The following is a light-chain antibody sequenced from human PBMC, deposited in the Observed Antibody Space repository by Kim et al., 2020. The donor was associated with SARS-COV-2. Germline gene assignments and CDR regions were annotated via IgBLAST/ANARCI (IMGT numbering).Light chain of an antibody. J-gene: IGKJ2*01. V-gene: IGKV1-9*01. CDR2: VAS. CDR3: QQLNSNPQP. Sequence: ASAGDRVTVTGRARHGIYNYLAWYQQNPGNAPKLLIYVASTLHSGFPSRFSGSGYGTDFTLTIYSLQPEDSATYYCQQLNSNPQPFGQGSKLDIK. CDR1: HGIYNY.